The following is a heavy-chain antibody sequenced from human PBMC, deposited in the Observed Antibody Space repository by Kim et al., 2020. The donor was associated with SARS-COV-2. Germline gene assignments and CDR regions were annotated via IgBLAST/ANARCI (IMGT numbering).Heavy chain of an antibody. CDR3: ATPRYYDSSGTFDY. D-gene: IGHD3-22*01. V-gene: IGHV3-23*01. Sequence: EDSVKGRFTISRDNSKNTLYLQMSSLRAEDTAVYYCATPRYYDSSGTFDYWGQGTLVTVSS. J-gene: IGHJ4*02.